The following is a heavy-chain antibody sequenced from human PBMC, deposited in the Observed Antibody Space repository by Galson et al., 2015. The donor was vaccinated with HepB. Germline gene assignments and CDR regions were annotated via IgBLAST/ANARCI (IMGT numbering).Heavy chain of an antibody. J-gene: IGHJ4*02. CDR1: GFSLSTSGMC. V-gene: IGHV2-70*01. CDR3: ARSTRYYYDSSGYFFDY. D-gene: IGHD3-22*01. CDR2: IDWDDDK. Sequence: PALVKPTQTLTLTCTFSGFSLSTSGMCVSWIRQPPGKALEWLALIDWDDDKYYSTSLKTRLTISKDTSKNQVVLTMTNMDPVDTATYYCARSTRYYYDSSGYFFDYWGQGTLVTVSS.